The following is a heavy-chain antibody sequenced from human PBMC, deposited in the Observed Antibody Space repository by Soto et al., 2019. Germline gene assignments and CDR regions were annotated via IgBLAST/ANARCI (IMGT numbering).Heavy chain of an antibody. CDR2: INHSGST. Sequence: SETLSLTCAVYGGSFSGYYWSWIRQPPGKGLEWIGEINHSGSTNYNPSLKSRVTISVDTSKNQFSLKLSSVTAADTAVYYCARGSGIAVVPAATPGNWFDPWGQGTLVTVSS. CDR3: ARGSGIAVVPAATPGNWFDP. J-gene: IGHJ5*02. D-gene: IGHD2-2*01. V-gene: IGHV4-34*01. CDR1: GGSFSGYY.